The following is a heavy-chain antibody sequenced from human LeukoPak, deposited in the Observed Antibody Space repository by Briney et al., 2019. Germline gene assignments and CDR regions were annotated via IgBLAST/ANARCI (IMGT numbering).Heavy chain of an antibody. CDR3: AKGTTTPSYEILNLYSNYNWFDP. CDR2: ISGSGANA. V-gene: IGHV3-23*01. D-gene: IGHD4-11*01. CDR1: GFTFSSYA. Sequence: PRGSLRLSCAASGFTFSSYAMSWVRQAPGEGLEWVSGISGSGANAYYADSVKGRFTISRDNSKNTLYLQMNSLRAEDTAVYYCAKGTTTPSYEILNLYSNYNWFDPWGQGTLVTVSS. J-gene: IGHJ5*02.